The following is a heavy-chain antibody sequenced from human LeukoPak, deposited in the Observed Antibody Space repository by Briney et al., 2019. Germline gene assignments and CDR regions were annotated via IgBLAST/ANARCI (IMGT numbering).Heavy chain of an antibody. CDR1: GGSISSYY. J-gene: IGHJ3*02. CDR3: ARHYLATIPRDAFDI. CDR2: IYTSGST. V-gene: IGHV4-4*07. Sequence: SETLSLTCTVSGGSISSYYWSWIRQPAGKGLEWIGRIYTSGSTNYNPSLKSRVTMSVDTSKNQFSLKLSSVTAADTAVYYCARHYLATIPRDAFDIWGQGTMVTVSS. D-gene: IGHD5-24*01.